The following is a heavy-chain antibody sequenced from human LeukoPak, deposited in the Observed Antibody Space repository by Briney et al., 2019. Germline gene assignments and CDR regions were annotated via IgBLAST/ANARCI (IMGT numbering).Heavy chain of an antibody. CDR3: ARDRGQQLVLSYYYYGMDV. Sequence: SVKVSCKASGGTFSSYAISWVRQAPGQGLEWMGGIIPIFGTENYAQKFQGRVTITADESTSTAYMELSSLRSEDTAVYYCARDRGQQLVLSYYYYGMDVWGQGTTVTVSS. J-gene: IGHJ6*02. V-gene: IGHV1-69*01. D-gene: IGHD6-13*01. CDR1: GGTFSSYA. CDR2: IIPIFGTE.